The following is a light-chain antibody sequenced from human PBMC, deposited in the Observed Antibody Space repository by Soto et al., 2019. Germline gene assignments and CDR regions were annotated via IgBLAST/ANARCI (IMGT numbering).Light chain of an antibody. V-gene: IGLV3-1*01. CDR1: HLGDYY. Sequence: SYELTQPPSVSVSPGQTADITCSGDHLGDYYACWYQQKPGQSPLLVISHDNSRPSGIPERFSGSNSGNTATLTISGTQAMDEADYYCQAWDSTTAYVFGTGTKLTVL. CDR3: QAWDSTTAYV. J-gene: IGLJ1*01. CDR2: HDN.